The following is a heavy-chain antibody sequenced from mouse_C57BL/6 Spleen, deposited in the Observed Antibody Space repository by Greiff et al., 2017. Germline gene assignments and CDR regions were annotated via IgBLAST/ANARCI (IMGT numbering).Heavy chain of an antibody. CDR3: ARALYYGSSYAMDY. V-gene: IGHV1-54*01. D-gene: IGHD1-1*01. CDR2: INPGSGGT. J-gene: IGHJ4*01. Sequence: VKLQESGAELVRPGTSVKVSCKASGYAFTNYLIEWVKQRPGQGLEWIGVINPGSGGTNYNEKFKGKATLTADKSSSTAYMQLSSLTSEDSAVYFCARALYYGSSYAMDYWGQGTSVTVSS. CDR1: GYAFTNYL.